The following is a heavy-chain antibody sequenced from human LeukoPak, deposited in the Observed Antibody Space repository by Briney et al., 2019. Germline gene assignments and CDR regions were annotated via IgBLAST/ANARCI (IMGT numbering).Heavy chain of an antibody. Sequence: PGRSLRLSCAASGFTFSSYVMHWVRQAPGKGLEWVAVISNDGSNKYYADSVKGRFTISRDNSKNTLYLQMNSLRAEDTAVYYCAKDRKQQLEYFQHWGQGTLVTVSS. D-gene: IGHD6-13*01. J-gene: IGHJ1*01. CDR3: AKDRKQQLEYFQH. V-gene: IGHV3-30-3*01. CDR2: ISNDGSNK. CDR1: GFTFSSYV.